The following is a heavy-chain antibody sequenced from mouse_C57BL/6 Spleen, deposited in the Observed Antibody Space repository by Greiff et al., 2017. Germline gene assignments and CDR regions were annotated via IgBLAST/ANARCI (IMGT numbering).Heavy chain of an antibody. D-gene: IGHD4-1*01. CDR3: ARQRDWDGCDY. CDR2: ISSGGSYT. CDR1: GFTFSSYG. V-gene: IGHV5-6*01. J-gene: IGHJ2*01. Sequence: EVQGVESGGDLVKPGGSLKLSCAASGFTFSSYGMSWVRQTPDKRLEWVATISSGGSYTYYPDSVKGRFTISRDNAKNTLYLQMSSLKSEDTAMYYCARQRDWDGCDYWGQGTTLTVSS.